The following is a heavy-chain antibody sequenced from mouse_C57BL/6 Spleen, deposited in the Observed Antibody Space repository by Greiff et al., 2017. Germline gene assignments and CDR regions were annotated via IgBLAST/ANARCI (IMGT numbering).Heavy chain of an antibody. CDR1: GYAFSSYW. Sequence: ESGAELVKPGASVKISCKASGYAFSSYWMNWVKQRPGKGLEWIGQIYPGDGDTNYNGKFKGKDTLTADKSSSTAYMQLSSLTSEDSAVYFCARGATEYYFDYWGQGTTLTVSS. D-gene: IGHD3-1*01. V-gene: IGHV1-80*01. J-gene: IGHJ2*01. CDR3: ARGATEYYFDY. CDR2: IYPGDGDT.